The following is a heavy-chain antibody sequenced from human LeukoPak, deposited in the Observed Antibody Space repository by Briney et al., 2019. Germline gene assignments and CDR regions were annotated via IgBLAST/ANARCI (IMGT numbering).Heavy chain of an antibody. CDR1: GFTFSNYA. CDR3: ANDLGWIQLNLG. Sequence: PGGSLRLSCAASGFTFSNYAMNWVRQAPGKGLEWVSGITGHGDTTYADSVKGRFTISRDNSRNTVHLQMNSLRAEDTAVYYCANDLGWIQLNLGRGQGTLVTVSS. J-gene: IGHJ4*02. D-gene: IGHD5-18*01. V-gene: IGHV3-23*01. CDR2: ITGHGDTT.